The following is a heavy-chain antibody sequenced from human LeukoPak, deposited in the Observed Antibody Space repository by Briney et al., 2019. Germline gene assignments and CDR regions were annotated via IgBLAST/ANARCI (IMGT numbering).Heavy chain of an antibody. J-gene: IGHJ5*02. D-gene: IGHD3-10*01. V-gene: IGHV3-7*01. Sequence: PGGSLRLSCAASGFTFSSYWMSWVRQAPGKGLEWVANIKQDGSEKYYVDSVKGRFTISRDNAKNSLYLQMNSLRAEDTAVYYCARDKSPVLLWFGEPTYNWFDPWGQGTLVTVSS. CDR2: IKQDGSEK. CDR1: GFTFSSYW. CDR3: ARDKSPVLLWFGEPTYNWFDP.